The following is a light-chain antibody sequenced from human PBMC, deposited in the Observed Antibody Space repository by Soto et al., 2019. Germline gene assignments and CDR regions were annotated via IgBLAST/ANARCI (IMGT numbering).Light chain of an antibody. Sequence: EIVLTQSPGTLSLSPGERATLSCRASQSVSSIYFAWYQQKPGQAPRLLSYGASSMATGIQDRFSGSGSGTDSTLTISRLEPEDFAVYYCQQFGTSPPSTFGQGTRLEI. CDR3: QQFGTSPPST. CDR1: QSVSSIY. CDR2: GAS. V-gene: IGKV3-20*01. J-gene: IGKJ5*01.